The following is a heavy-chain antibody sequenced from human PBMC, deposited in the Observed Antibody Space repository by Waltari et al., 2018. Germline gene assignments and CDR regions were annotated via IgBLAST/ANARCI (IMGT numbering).Heavy chain of an antibody. J-gene: IGHJ2*01. Sequence: QVQLQESGPELVKPSQTLSLTCTVSGCSIRGSPYPWPWIRQLPGEGLEWIGYIYYSGRTKYTPSLQSRLTISVDTSKNQFSLKLNSVTAADTAVYHCARIGGDYTSGWGYFDLWGRGTLVTVSS. CDR3: ARIGGDYTSGWGYFDL. D-gene: IGHD6-19*01. V-gene: IGHV4-31*03. CDR1: GCSIRGSPYP. CDR2: IYYSGRT.